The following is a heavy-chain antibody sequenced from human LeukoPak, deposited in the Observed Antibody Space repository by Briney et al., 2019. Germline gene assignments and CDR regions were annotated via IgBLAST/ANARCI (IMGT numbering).Heavy chain of an antibody. CDR3: ARLWHHIPLYYYYYLDY. CDR1: GYTFTSDG. Sequence: AAVTVSCKASGYTFTSDGISWVRQAPGQGHEWMGWISAYNGNTNYAQKLQGRVTMTTDTSTSKAYMELRRLRSDDTAVYYCARLWHHIPLYYYYYLDYWGKGTTVTVSS. CDR2: ISAYNGNT. J-gene: IGHJ6*03. V-gene: IGHV1-18*01. D-gene: IGHD3-10*01.